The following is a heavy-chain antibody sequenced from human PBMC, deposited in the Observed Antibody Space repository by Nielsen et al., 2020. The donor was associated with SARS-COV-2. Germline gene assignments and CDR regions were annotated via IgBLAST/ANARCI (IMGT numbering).Heavy chain of an antibody. J-gene: IGHJ6*02. V-gene: IGHV4-61*02. CDR1: GGSISSGSYY. CDR2: IYTSGST. D-gene: IGHD5-18*01. Sequence: LRLSCTVSGGSISSGSYYWSWIRQPAGKGLEWIGRIYTSGSTNYNPSLKSRVTISVDTSKNQFSLKLSSVTAADTAVYYCASDRGYSYGYGYGMDVWGQGTTVTVSS. CDR3: ASDRGYSYGYGYGMDV.